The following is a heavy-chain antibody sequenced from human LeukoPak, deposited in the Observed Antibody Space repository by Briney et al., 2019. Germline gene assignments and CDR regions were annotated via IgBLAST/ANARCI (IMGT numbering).Heavy chain of an antibody. V-gene: IGHV3-23*01. D-gene: IGHD6-13*01. CDR3: AKASITAALTFDY. J-gene: IGHJ4*02. Sequence: GGTLRLSCAASGFTFSSYGMSWVRQAPGKGLKWVSAISGSGGSTYYADSVKGRFTISRDNAKTSLYLQMDSLRAEDTAVYYCAKASITAALTFDYWGQGTLVTVSS. CDR2: ISGSGGST. CDR1: GFTFSSYG.